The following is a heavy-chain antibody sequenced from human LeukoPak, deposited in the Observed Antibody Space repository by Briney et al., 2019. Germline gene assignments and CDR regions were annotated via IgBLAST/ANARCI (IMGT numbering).Heavy chain of an antibody. D-gene: IGHD4-17*01. Sequence: SETHSLTCTVSGGSISGSSYYWGWIRQPPGKGLEWIGSIYYSGSTYYNPSLKSRLTMSVDTSKNQLSLKLSSATAADTAVYYCARSNNDGDHLFDYWGQGPLVTLSS. V-gene: IGHV4-39*01. CDR1: GGSISGSSYY. J-gene: IGHJ4*02. CDR2: IYYSGST. CDR3: ARSNNDGDHLFDY.